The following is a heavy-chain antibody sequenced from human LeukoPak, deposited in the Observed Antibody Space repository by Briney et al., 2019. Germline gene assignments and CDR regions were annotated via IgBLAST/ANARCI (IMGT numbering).Heavy chain of an antibody. V-gene: IGHV7-4-1*02. CDR1: GYTFTSYG. CDR3: ARDKVRYSSGWYAKFGY. Sequence: GASVKVSCKASGYTFTSYGISWVRQAPGQGLEWMGWINTNTGNPTYAQGFTGRFVFSLDTSVSTAYLQISSLKAEDTAVYYCARDKVRYSSGWYAKFGYWGQGTLVTVSS. CDR2: INTNTGNP. D-gene: IGHD6-19*01. J-gene: IGHJ4*02.